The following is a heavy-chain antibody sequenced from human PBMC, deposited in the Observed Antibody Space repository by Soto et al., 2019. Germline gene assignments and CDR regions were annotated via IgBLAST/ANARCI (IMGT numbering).Heavy chain of an antibody. Sequence: GASVKVSCKASGGTFSSYAISWVRQAPGQGLEWMGGIIPIFGTANYAQKFQGRVTITADESTSTAYMELSSLRSEDTAVYYCAREVGNTAMVHNNWFDPWGQGTLVTVSS. CDR1: GGTFSSYA. J-gene: IGHJ5*02. CDR3: AREVGNTAMVHNNWFDP. CDR2: IIPIFGTA. D-gene: IGHD5-18*01. V-gene: IGHV1-69*13.